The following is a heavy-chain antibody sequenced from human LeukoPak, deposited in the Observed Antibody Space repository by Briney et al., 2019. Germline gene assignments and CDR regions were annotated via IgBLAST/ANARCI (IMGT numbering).Heavy chain of an antibody. CDR3: ARGRGYCGDDCYLYYFDY. D-gene: IGHD2-21*02. Sequence: GGSLRLSCAASGFTFSDYYMSWIRQAPGKGLEWVSYISSSGSTIYYADSVKGRFTITRDNAKNSLYLQMNSLRAEDTAVYFCARGRGYCGDDCYLYYFDYWGQGDLVTVSS. J-gene: IGHJ4*02. CDR2: ISSSGSTI. CDR1: GFTFSDYY. V-gene: IGHV3-11*01.